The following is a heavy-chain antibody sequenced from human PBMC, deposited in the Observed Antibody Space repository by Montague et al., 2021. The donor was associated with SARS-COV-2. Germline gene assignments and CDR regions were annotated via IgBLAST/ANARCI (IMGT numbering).Heavy chain of an antibody. CDR3: ASDSGIEIPDYYYSMDV. V-gene: IGHV3-48*03. CDR1: GFTFSSYE. D-gene: IGHD5-24*01. Sequence: SLRLSCAASGFTFSSYEMNWVRQAPGKGLEWVSYISSSGSTIYYADSVKGRFTISRDNAKNSLYLQMNSLRAADTAIYYCASDSGIEIPDYYYSMDVWGQGTTVTVSS. CDR2: ISSSGSTI. J-gene: IGHJ6*02.